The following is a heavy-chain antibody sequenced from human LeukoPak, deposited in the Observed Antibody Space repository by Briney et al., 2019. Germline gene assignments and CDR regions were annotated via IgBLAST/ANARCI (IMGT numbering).Heavy chain of an antibody. D-gene: IGHD2-8*01. Sequence: GGSLILSCAASGFTFSSYAMHWVRQAPGKGLHWVAVISNDGIHQFYADSVKGRFTISRDNSKNTLYLQMNSLRTEDTALYYCAKEMGPFIHGDYWGQGTVVTVSS. CDR2: ISNDGIHQ. CDR1: GFTFSSYA. CDR3: AKEMGPFIHGDY. J-gene: IGHJ4*02. V-gene: IGHV3-30*04.